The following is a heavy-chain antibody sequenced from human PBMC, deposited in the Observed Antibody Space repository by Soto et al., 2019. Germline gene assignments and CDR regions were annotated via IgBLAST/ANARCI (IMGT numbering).Heavy chain of an antibody. V-gene: IGHV3-74*01. J-gene: IGHJ1*01. CDR2: INSDGSST. D-gene: IGHD2-15*01. CDR3: ASDAPGYCSGGSCYSEYFQH. CDR1: GFTFSRYW. Sequence: GGSLRLSCAASGFTFSRYWMHWVRQAPGKGLVWVSRINSDGSSTSYADSVKGRFIISRDNAKNTLYLQMNSLRAEDTAVYYCASDAPGYCSGGSCYSEYFQHWGQGT.